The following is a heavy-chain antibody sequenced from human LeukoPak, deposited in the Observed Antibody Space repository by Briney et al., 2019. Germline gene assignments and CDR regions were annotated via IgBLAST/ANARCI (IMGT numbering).Heavy chain of an antibody. CDR1: GYTFTSYG. J-gene: IGHJ6*02. Sequence: ASVKVSCKASGYTFTSYGISWGPQAPGQGLEWMGWISAYNGNTNYAQKLQGRVTMTTDTSTSTAYMELRSLRSDDTAVYYCARDSPRYFDWLSAYYYYYGMDVWGQGTTVTVSS. CDR2: ISAYNGNT. V-gene: IGHV1-18*01. CDR3: ARDSPRYFDWLSAYYYYYGMDV. D-gene: IGHD3-9*01.